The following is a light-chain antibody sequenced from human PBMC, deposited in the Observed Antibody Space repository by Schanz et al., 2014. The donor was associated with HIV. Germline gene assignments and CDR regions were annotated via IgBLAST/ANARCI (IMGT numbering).Light chain of an antibody. CDR2: QAS. Sequence: IQMTQSPSTVSTSVGDRVTLTCRASQTIGRLLAWYQQKPGRAPKLLIYQASTLETGVPSRFSGSGSGTEFTLTISGLLPDDFATYFCQQFHTYPYTFGQGTKLEIK. CDR3: QQFHTYPYT. J-gene: IGKJ2*01. CDR1: QTIGRL. V-gene: IGKV1-5*03.